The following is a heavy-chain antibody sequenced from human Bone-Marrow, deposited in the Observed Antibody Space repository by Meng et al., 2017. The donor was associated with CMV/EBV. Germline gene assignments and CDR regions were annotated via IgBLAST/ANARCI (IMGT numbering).Heavy chain of an antibody. V-gene: IGHV1-2*02. CDR3: ARMTKTYYDFWSGYSGWYYYGMDV. CDR2: INPSSGGT. Sequence: ASVKVSCKASGYTFTAYYMHWVRQAPGQGLEWMGWINPSSGGTNNAQKFQGRVTLTRDTSISTAYMELSSLRSEDTAVYYCARMTKTYYDFWSGYSGWYYYGMDVWGQGTTVTVSS. D-gene: IGHD3-3*01. CDR1: GYTFTAYY. J-gene: IGHJ6*02.